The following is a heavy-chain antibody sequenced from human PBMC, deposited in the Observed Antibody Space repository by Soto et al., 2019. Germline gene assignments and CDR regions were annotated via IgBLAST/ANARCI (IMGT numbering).Heavy chain of an antibody. Sequence: QVQLVQSGAEVKKPGSSVKVSCKASGGTFSSYGVTWVRQAPGHGLEWMGRIIPILGIPNYAQKFQGRVTXXXXXXXXXXXXXXXXXXXXXXXXXYXXXXXXXGSYWIADPWGQGTQVTVSS. CDR1: GGTFSSYG. CDR2: IIPILGIP. V-gene: IGHV1-69*02. J-gene: IGHJ5*02. CDR3: XXXXXXGSYWIADP. D-gene: IGHD1-26*01.